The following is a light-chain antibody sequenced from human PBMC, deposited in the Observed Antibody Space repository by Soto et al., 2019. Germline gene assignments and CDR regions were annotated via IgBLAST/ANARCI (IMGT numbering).Light chain of an antibody. CDR2: SNS. Sequence: QYVLTQPPSASGTPGQRVTISCSGSSSNIATKSVNWYQQLPGTAPKLLIYSNSQRSSGVPDRFSGSKSGTSASLAIRGLQSEDEADYYCAAWDDSLNARYVFGTGTKVTVL. CDR1: SSNIATKS. J-gene: IGLJ1*01. V-gene: IGLV1-44*01. CDR3: AAWDDSLNARYV.